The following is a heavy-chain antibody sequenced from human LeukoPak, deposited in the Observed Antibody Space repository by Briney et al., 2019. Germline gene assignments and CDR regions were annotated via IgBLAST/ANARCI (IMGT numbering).Heavy chain of an antibody. D-gene: IGHD3-3*01. Sequence: GGSLRLSCAASGFTFSSHAMSWVRQAPGRGLEWVSAISGSGGSTYYADSVKGRFTISRDNSKNTLYLQMNSLRAEDTAVYYCAKGGILRFLEWTPMDVWGKGTTVTVSS. CDR2: ISGSGGST. V-gene: IGHV3-23*01. CDR1: GFTFSSHA. CDR3: AKGGILRFLEWTPMDV. J-gene: IGHJ6*03.